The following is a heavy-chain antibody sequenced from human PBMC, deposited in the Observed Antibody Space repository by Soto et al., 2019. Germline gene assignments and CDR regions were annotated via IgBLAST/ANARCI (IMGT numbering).Heavy chain of an antibody. V-gene: IGHV3-30*03. CDR2: ITYDGSNK. CDR3: ARDRTVTTNYYYGMDV. J-gene: IGHJ6*02. D-gene: IGHD4-17*01. Sequence: GGSLRLSCAASGFNFGASWMAWVRQAPGKGLEWVAVITYDGSNKYYADSVKGRFTISRDNSKNTLYLQMNSLRAEDTAVYYCARDRTVTTNYYYGMDVWGQGTTVTVSS. CDR1: GFNFGASW.